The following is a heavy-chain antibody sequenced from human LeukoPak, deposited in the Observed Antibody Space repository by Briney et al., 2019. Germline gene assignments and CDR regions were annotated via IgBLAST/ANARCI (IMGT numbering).Heavy chain of an antibody. CDR3: ARERGGLSSSWYFTLDY. Sequence: GGSLRLSCAVSGFTFSSYWMHWVRQAPGKGLVWVSRISSDGSTTSYADSVKGRFTISRDNAKNTLYLQMNSLRAEDTAVYYCARERGGLSSSWYFTLDYWGQGTLVTVSS. J-gene: IGHJ4*02. CDR1: GFTFSSYW. D-gene: IGHD6-13*01. V-gene: IGHV3-74*01. CDR2: ISSDGSTT.